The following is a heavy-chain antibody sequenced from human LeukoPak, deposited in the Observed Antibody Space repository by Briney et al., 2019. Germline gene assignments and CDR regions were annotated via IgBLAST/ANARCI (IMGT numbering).Heavy chain of an antibody. D-gene: IGHD3-3*01. Sequence: ASVTVSCTASGGTFTSYAISWVRQAPGQGLEWMGRIIPILGIANYAQKFQGRVTITAAKSTTTTYMELSSLRSEATAGYYCSRTTKLGAYDFWSGCPPTNWCDPWGQGTLVTVSS. J-gene: IGHJ5*02. CDR3: SRTTKLGAYDFWSGCPPTNWCDP. V-gene: IGHV1-69*04. CDR2: IIPILGIA. CDR1: GGTFTSYA.